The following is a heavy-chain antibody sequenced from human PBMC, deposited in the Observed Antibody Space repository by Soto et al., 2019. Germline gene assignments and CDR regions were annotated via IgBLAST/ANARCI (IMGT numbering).Heavy chain of an antibody. Sequence: GGSLRLSCAASGFTFSSYSMNWVRQAPGKGLEWVSSISSSSYIYYADSVKGRFTISRDNAKNSLYLQMNSLRAADTAVYYCARLSCSCSNSCYPVPSYGMDVWGQGTTVTVSS. J-gene: IGHJ6*02. V-gene: IGHV3-21*01. CDR2: ISSSSYI. D-gene: IGHD2-2*01. CDR1: GFTFSSYS. CDR3: ARLSCSCSNSCYPVPSYGMDV.